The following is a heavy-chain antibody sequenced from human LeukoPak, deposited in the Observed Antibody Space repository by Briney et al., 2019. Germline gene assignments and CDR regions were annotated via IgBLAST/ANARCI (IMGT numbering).Heavy chain of an antibody. CDR2: ISSSADST. CDR1: GFTFSSYV. J-gene: IGHJ4*02. D-gene: IGHD4-23*01. V-gene: IGHV3-23*01. CDR3: AKPLEKYTYGGNFDY. Sequence: PGGSLRLSCEASGFTFSSYVMSWVRQAPGKGLAWVSVISSSADSTYYADSVKGRFTISRDNSKNTLYLQMNNLRAEDTAVYYCAKPLEKYTYGGNFDYWGQGILVTVSS.